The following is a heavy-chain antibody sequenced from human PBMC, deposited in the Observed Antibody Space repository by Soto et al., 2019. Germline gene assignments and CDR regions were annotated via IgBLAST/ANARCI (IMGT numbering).Heavy chain of an antibody. D-gene: IGHD2-21*01. Sequence: QLQLQESGPGLVKPSETLSLTCTVSGGSISSSSYYWGWIRQPPGKGLEWIGSIYYSGSTYYNPSLTSRVTISVDTSKNQFSLKLSSVTAADTAVYYCARRLVFGAFDIWGQGTMVTVSS. CDR1: GGSISSSSYY. V-gene: IGHV4-39*01. CDR3: ARRLVFGAFDI. CDR2: IYYSGST. J-gene: IGHJ3*02.